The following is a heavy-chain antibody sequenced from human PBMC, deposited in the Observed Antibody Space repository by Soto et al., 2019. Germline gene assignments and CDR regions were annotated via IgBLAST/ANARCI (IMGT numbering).Heavy chain of an antibody. Sequence: SETLSLTCTVSGGSISSYYWSWIRQPAGKGLEWIGRIYTSGSTNYNPSLKSRVTMSVDASKNQFSLKLSSVTAADTAVYYCARDNHDDSSGYYYDDWFDPWGQGTLVTVS. J-gene: IGHJ5*02. D-gene: IGHD3-22*01. V-gene: IGHV4-4*07. CDR2: IYTSGST. CDR1: GGSISSYY. CDR3: ARDNHDDSSGYYYDDWFDP.